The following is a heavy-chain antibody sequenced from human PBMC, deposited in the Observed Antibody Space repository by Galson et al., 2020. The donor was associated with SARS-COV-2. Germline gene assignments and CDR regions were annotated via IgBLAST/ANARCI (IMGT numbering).Heavy chain of an antibody. Sequence: GGSLKLSCAAYGFTFSSYAMHWVRQAPGKGLEWVAVISSDGSNKYYADSVKGRFTISRDNSKNTLYLQMNSLRAEDTAVYYCARSYRGTYYYGMDVWGQGTTVTVSS. D-gene: IGHD3-16*01. CDR2: ISSDGSNK. CDR1: GFTFSSYA. V-gene: IGHV3-30*04. J-gene: IGHJ6*02. CDR3: ARSYRGTYYYGMDV.